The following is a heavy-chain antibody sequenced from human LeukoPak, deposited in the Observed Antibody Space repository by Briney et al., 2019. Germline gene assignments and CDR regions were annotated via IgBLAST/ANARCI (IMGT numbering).Heavy chain of an antibody. V-gene: IGHV3-7*03. J-gene: IGHJ4*02. Sequence: GGSLRLSCAASGFTFSSYWMSWVRQAPGKGLEWVANIKQDGSEKYYVDSVKGRFTISRDNAKNSLYLQMNSVRAEDTAMYFCAKDTAVILTAPFDSWGQGTLVTVSS. CDR1: GFTFSSYW. CDR3: AKDTAVILTAPFDS. D-gene: IGHD2-21*01. CDR2: IKQDGSEK.